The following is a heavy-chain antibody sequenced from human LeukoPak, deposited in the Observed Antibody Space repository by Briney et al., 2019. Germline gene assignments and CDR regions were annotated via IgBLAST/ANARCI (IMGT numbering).Heavy chain of an antibody. CDR2: ISYDGSNK. J-gene: IGHJ6*03. Sequence: GGSLRLSCAASGFTFSSYAMSWVRQAPGKGLEWVAVISYDGSNKYYADSVRGRFTISRDNSKNTLYLQMNSLRAEDTAVYYCAKKGCSSTSCSYIYYYMDVWGKGTTVTVSS. V-gene: IGHV3-30*18. CDR1: GFTFSSYA. CDR3: AKKGCSSTSCSYIYYYMDV. D-gene: IGHD2-2*01.